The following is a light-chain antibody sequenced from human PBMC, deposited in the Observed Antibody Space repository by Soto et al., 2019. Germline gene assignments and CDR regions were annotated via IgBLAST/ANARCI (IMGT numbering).Light chain of an antibody. J-gene: IGKJ3*01. V-gene: IGKV3-20*01. CDR3: QQYGSSIFT. CDR1: QSVSSSY. CDR2: GAS. Sequence: EIVLTQSPGTLSLSPGERATLSCRASQSVSSSYLAWYQQKPGQAPRLLIYGASSRATGIPDRFSGSGSGSAFTLTISRLETEDFAVYYWQQYGSSIFTFGPGTKVYIK.